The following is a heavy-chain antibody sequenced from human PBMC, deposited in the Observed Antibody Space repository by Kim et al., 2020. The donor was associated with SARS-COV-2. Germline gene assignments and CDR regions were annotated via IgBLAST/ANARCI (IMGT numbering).Heavy chain of an antibody. Sequence: YYADTVKDRFTISRDNAKNSLYLQMNSLRAEDTAVYYCARSIAAAGFDYWGQGTLVTVSS. J-gene: IGHJ4*02. V-gene: IGHV3-11*04. D-gene: IGHD6-13*01. CDR3: ARSIAAAGFDY.